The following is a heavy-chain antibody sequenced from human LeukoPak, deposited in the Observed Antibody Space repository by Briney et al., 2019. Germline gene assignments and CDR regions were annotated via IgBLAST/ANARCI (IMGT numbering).Heavy chain of an antibody. Sequence: ASVKGSCKASGYTLTSYGISWVRQAPGQGLEWMGWISGYNGNTNYAQKLQGRVTMTTDTSTSTAYMELRSLRSDDTAVYYCARSGKEWLLESYYYYGMDVWGQGTTVTVSS. CDR2: ISGYNGNT. CDR1: GYTLTSYG. V-gene: IGHV1-18*01. CDR3: ARSGKEWLLESYYYYGMDV. D-gene: IGHD3-3*01. J-gene: IGHJ6*02.